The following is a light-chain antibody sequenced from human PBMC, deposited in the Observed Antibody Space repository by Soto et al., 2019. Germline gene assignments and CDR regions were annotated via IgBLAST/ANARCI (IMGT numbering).Light chain of an antibody. CDR1: QSVSSSS. Sequence: EIVLTQSPGTLSLSPGDRATLSCRASQSVSSSSLAWYQQKPGQAPRLRIYAASIRAPGIPDRFSGSGSGTDFTLTISRLEAEDFVVYYCHQYGSSPRTFGQGTKVEIK. CDR2: AAS. V-gene: IGKV3-20*01. J-gene: IGKJ1*01. CDR3: HQYGSSPRT.